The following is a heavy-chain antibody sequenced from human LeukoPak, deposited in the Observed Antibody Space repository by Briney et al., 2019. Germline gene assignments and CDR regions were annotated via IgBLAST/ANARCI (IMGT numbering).Heavy chain of an antibody. CDR3: AREGNYYFDY. Sequence: GGSLRLSCAASGFTFSSYEMHWVRQAPGKGLEWVSYISSSGNTVYYADSVKGRFTISRDNAKNSLYMQMNSLRAEDTAVYYCAREGNYYFDYWGQGTLVTVSS. CDR1: GFTFSSYE. J-gene: IGHJ4*02. CDR2: ISSSGNTV. V-gene: IGHV3-48*03. D-gene: IGHD1-1*01.